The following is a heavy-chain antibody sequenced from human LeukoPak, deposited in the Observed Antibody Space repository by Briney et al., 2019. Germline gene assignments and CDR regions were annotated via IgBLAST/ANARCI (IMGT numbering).Heavy chain of an antibody. CDR2: IIPLFGTP. D-gene: IGHD4-17*01. V-gene: IGHV1-69*05. J-gene: IGHJ4*02. CDR1: GGSFNDYA. CDR3: ARERTTETTWGYFDY. Sequence: GASVKVSCKASGGSFNDYAFSWVRQAPGQGLEWMGGIIPLFGTPIYAQQFQGRFTSTTDESTSTAYMELSSLTSEDTAVYYCARERTTETTWGYFDYWGQGTLVTVSS.